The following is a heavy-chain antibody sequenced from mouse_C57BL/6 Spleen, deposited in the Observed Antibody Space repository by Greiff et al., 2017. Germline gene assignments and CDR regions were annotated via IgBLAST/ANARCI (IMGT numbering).Heavy chain of an antibody. CDR2: INPSTGGT. Sequence: VQLQQSGPELVKPGASVKISCKASGYSFTGYYMNWVKQSPEKSLEWIGEINPSTGGTTYNQKFKAKATLTVDKSSSTAYMQLKSLTSEDSAVYYCARLWLRGNYYAMDYWGQGTSGTVSS. CDR3: ARLWLRGNYYAMDY. CDR1: GYSFTGYY. V-gene: IGHV1-42*01. J-gene: IGHJ4*01. D-gene: IGHD2-2*01.